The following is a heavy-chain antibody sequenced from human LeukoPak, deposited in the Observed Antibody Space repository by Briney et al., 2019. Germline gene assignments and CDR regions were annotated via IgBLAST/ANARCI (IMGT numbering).Heavy chain of an antibody. CDR3: ARDGVSMDV. Sequence: ASVKVSCKASGGTFSSYTISWVRQAPGQGLEWMGWINPNSGGTNYAQKFQGRVTMTRDTSISTAYMELSRLRSDDTAVYYCARDGVSMDVWGQGTTVTVSS. V-gene: IGHV1-2*02. J-gene: IGHJ6*02. CDR1: GGTFSSYT. CDR2: INPNSGGT.